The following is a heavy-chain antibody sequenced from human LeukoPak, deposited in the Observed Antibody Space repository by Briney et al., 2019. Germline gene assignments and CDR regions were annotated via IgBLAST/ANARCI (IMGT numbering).Heavy chain of an antibody. CDR3: ARDDY. J-gene: IGHJ4*02. CDR1: GGSFSGYY. CDR2: INHSGST. V-gene: IGHV4-34*01. Sequence: SETLSLTCAVYGGSFSGYYWSWIRQPPGKGLEWIGEINHSGSTNYNPSLKGRVTISVDTSKNQFSLKLSSVTAADTAVYYCARDDYWGQGTLVAVSS.